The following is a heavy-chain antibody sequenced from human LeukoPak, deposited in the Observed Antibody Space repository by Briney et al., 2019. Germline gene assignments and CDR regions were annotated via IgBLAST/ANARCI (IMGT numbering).Heavy chain of an antibody. V-gene: IGHV5-51*01. J-gene: IGHJ3*02. D-gene: IGHD6-6*01. CDR3: ARSTPSIAESSAFDI. Sequence: GESLKISCKGSGYSFTSYWIGWVRQMPGKGLEWMGIIYPGDSATRYSPSFQGQVTISADKSISTAYLQWSSLKPSDTAMYYCARSTPSIAESSAFDIWGQGTMVTVSS. CDR1: GYSFTSYW. CDR2: IYPGDSAT.